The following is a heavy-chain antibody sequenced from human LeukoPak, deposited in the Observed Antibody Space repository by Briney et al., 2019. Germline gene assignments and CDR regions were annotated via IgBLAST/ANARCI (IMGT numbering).Heavy chain of an antibody. Sequence: SETLSLTCTVYGDSISSNSYYWGWIRQHPGKGLEWIGYIYYSGSTYYNPSLKSRVTISVDTSKNQFSLKLSSVTAADTAVYYCARRNGDYVFWFDPWGQGTLVTVSS. CDR2: IYYSGST. CDR3: ARRNGDYVFWFDP. J-gene: IGHJ5*02. D-gene: IGHD4-17*01. CDR1: GDSISSNSYY. V-gene: IGHV4-31*03.